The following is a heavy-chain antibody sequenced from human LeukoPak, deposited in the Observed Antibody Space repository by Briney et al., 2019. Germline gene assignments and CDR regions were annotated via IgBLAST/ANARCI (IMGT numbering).Heavy chain of an antibody. Sequence: ASVKVSCKASGYTFTGYYMHWVRQAPGQGLEWMGWINPNSGGTNYAQKFQGRVTMTRDTSISTAYMELSGLRSHDTAVYYCARDQWSMGEAPGSFDIWGQRTMVTVSS. D-gene: IGHD3-16*01. CDR1: GYTFTGYY. CDR2: INPNSGGT. CDR3: ARDQWSMGEAPGSFDI. J-gene: IGHJ3*02. V-gene: IGHV1-2*02.